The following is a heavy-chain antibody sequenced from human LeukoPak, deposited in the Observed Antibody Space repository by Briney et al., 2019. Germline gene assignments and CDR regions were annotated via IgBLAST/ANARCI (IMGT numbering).Heavy chain of an antibody. CDR1: GFTFSSYA. CDR2: ISASGGST. J-gene: IGHJ4*02. V-gene: IGHV3-23*01. Sequence: GGSLRLSCAASGFTFSSYAMTWVRQAPGKGLEWVSVISASGGSTYYRDSVKGRFTISRDNSKNTLNLQMTSLRAEDTAVYFCARRMNVTWYYFDSWGQGTLVTVSS. CDR3: ARRMNVTWYYFDS. D-gene: IGHD2-15*01.